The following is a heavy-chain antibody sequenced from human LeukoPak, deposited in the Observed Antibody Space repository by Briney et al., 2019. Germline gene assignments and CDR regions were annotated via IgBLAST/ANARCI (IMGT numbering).Heavy chain of an antibody. Sequence: GASVKVSCKASGYTFTSYAMNWVRQAPGQGLEWMGWINPNTGGTNYAQKFQGRVTMTRDTSISTAYMELSRLRSADTAVYYCAVLDYFGSGSYSYWGQGTLVTVSS. CDR2: INPNTGGT. D-gene: IGHD3-10*01. J-gene: IGHJ4*02. V-gene: IGHV1-2*02. CDR1: GYTFTSYA. CDR3: AVLDYFGSGSYSY.